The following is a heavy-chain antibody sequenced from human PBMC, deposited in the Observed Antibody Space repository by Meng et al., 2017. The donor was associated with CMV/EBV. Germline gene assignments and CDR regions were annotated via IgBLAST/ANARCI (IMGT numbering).Heavy chain of an antibody. D-gene: IGHD3-22*01. CDR2: ISSSSSYI. CDR3: AGPQPAYYDSSAPKS. CDR1: GFTFSSYS. J-gene: IGHJ5*02. V-gene: IGHV3-21*01. Sequence: GESLKISCAASGFTFSSYSMNWVRQAPGKGLEWVSSISSSSSYIYYADSVKGRFTISRDNAKNSLYLQMNSLRAEDTAVYYCAGPQPAYYDSSAPKSWDQGTLVTVSS.